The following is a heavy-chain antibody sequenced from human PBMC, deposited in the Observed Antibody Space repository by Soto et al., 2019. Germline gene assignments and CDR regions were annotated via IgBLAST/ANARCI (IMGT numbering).Heavy chain of an antibody. V-gene: IGHV4-59*08. CDR3: ARLGYCSSTSCLASNWFDP. Sequence: QVQLQESGPGLVKPSETLSLTCTVSGGSISSYYWSWIRQPPGKGLEWIGYIYYSGSTNYNPSLKSRVTISVDTSKNQFSLKLSSVTAADTAVYYCARLGYCSSTSCLASNWFDPWGQGTLVTVSS. J-gene: IGHJ5*02. CDR2: IYYSGST. D-gene: IGHD2-2*01. CDR1: GGSISSYY.